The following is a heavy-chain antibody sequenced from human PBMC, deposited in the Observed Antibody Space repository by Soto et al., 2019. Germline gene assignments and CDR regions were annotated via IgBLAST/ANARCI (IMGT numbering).Heavy chain of an antibody. J-gene: IGHJ4*02. CDR3: ARGTGYYYDSSGYYQSLFDY. D-gene: IGHD3-22*01. Sequence: QVQLVQSGAEVKKPGSSVKVSCKASGGTFSSYTISWVRQAPGQGLEWMGRIIPILGIANYAQKFQVRVTITADKSTSTAYMELSSLRSEDTAVYYCARGTGYYYDSSGYYQSLFDYWGQGTLVTVSS. CDR1: GGTFSSYT. V-gene: IGHV1-69*02. CDR2: IIPILGIA.